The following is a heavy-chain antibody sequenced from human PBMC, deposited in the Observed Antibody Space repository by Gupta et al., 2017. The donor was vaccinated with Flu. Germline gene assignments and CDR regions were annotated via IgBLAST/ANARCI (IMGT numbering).Heavy chain of an antibody. CDR3: ARGAATFDY. V-gene: IGHV3-33*01. D-gene: IGHD2-15*01. J-gene: IGHJ4*02. CDR2: IWYDGSNK. Sequence: QVQLVESGGGVVQPGRSLRLYCAASGFTFSSYGMHWVRQAPGKGLEWVAVIWYDGSNKYYADSVKGRFTISRDNSKNTLYLQMNSLRAEDTAVYYCARGAATFDYWGQGTLVTVSS. CDR1: GFTFSSYG.